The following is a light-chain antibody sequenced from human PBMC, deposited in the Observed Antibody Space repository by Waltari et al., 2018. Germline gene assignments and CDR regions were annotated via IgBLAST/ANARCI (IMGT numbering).Light chain of an antibody. CDR1: QNIRTY. CDR2: GAS. Sequence: DIEMTQSPSSLSASVGDRVTMTSRASQNIRTYLNWYQQKPGKAPKVLIYGASNLQSGVPSRFSGSGSGTDFSLTISSLQPEDFATYYCQQSLKTPITFGQGTRLQIK. J-gene: IGKJ5*01. CDR3: QQSLKTPIT. V-gene: IGKV1-39*01.